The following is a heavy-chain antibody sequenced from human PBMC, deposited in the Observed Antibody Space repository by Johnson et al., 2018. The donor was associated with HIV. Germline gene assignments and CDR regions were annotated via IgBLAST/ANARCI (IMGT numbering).Heavy chain of an antibody. D-gene: IGHD5-12*01. CDR1: GFTVSSNY. Sequence: VQLMESGGGLVQPGGSLRLSCAASGFTVSSNYMSWVRQAPGKGLEWVSVIYIGGSTYYADSVKGRFTISRDNSKNTLYLQMNSLRADDTAVYYCAKDGGYSGYADVFDIWGQGTMVTVSS. V-gene: IGHV3-66*01. CDR2: IYIGGST. CDR3: AKDGGYSGYADVFDI. J-gene: IGHJ3*02.